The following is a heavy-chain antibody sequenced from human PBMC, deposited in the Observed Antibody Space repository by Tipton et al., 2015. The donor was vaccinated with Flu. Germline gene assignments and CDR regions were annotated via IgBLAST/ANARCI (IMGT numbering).Heavy chain of an antibody. D-gene: IGHD6-19*01. J-gene: IGHJ6*02. Sequence: LRLSCSVSGDSISSYYWNWIRQPPGKGLEWIGEINHSGTTNYNPSLKSRVTVSVDTSKNQFSLKLRSVTAADTAVYYCARGSSGWYINGMDVWGQGTTVTVSS. V-gene: IGHV4-34*01. CDR3: ARGSSGWYINGMDV. CDR2: INHSGTT. CDR1: GDSISSYY.